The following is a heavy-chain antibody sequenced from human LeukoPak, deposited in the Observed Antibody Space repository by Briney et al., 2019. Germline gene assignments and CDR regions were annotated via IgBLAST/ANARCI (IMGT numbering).Heavy chain of an antibody. CDR2: IYYSGST. Sequence: PSETLSLTCSVSGGSISSYYWSCIRQPPGKGLEWIGYIYYSGSTNYNPSLKSRVTISVDTSKNQFSLKLSSVTAADTAVYYCARGGGDQDYFDFWGQGTLVTVSS. CDR1: GGSISSYY. D-gene: IGHD3-10*01. J-gene: IGHJ4*02. V-gene: IGHV4-59*01. CDR3: ARGGGDQDYFDF.